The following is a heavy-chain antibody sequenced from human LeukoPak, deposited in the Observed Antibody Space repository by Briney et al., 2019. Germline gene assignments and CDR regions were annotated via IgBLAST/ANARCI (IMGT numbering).Heavy chain of an antibody. V-gene: IGHV5-51*01. CDR3: ARHVSVDPDSPTTSGKRSAGFEI. CDR2: IYPGDADT. Sequence: GESLKISCQGLGDRFDNYWVAWVRQRPGKGLEWMGIIYPGDADTAYSPSFQGQVTISVDTSIMTVYLQWTSLKASDTAMYYCARHVSVDPDSPTTSGKRSAGFEIWGQGTMVIVSS. D-gene: IGHD4-23*01. CDR1: GDRFDNYW. J-gene: IGHJ3*02.